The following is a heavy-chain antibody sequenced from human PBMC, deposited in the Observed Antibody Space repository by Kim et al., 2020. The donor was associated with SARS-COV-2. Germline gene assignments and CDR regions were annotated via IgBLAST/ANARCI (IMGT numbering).Heavy chain of an antibody. CDR3: ARDLPAYYDFWSGYWSPGDYYYMDV. J-gene: IGHJ6*03. CDR2: INTNTGNP. Sequence: ASVKVSCKASGYTFTSYTMNWVRQAPGQGLEWMGWINTNTGNPTYAQGFTGRFVFSLDTSVSTAYLQISSLKAEDTAVYYCARDLPAYYDFWSGYWSPGDYYYMDVWGKRTTVTVSS. CDR1: GYTFTSYT. D-gene: IGHD3-3*01. V-gene: IGHV7-4-1*02.